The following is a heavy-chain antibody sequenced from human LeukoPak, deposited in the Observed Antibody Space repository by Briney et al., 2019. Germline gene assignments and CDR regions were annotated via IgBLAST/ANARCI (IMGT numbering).Heavy chain of an antibody. D-gene: IGHD3-22*01. CDR1: GYSFTSHW. V-gene: IGHV5-51*01. J-gene: IGHJ3*02. Sequence: HGESLKISCKGSGYSFTSHWIGWVRQMPGKGLEWMGIITPGDSETRYSPSFRGQVTISADKSISTAYLQWSSLKASDTAMYYCARRYYYDSSGYYLAHDAFDIWGQGTMVTVSS. CDR2: ITPGDSET. CDR3: ARRYYYDSSGYYLAHDAFDI.